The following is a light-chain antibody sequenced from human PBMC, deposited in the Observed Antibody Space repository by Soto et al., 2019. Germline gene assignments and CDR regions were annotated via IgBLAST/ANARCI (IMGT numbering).Light chain of an antibody. CDR2: YDD. CDR1: SSNIGNNA. J-gene: IGLJ2*01. Sequence: QSVLTQPPSVSEAPRQRVTISCSGSSSNIGNNAVNGYQQLPGKAPKLLLYYDDLLPSGVSDRFSGSKSGTSASLAISGLQSEDEADYSCAAWDDSLNGVVFGGGTKLTVL. CDR3: AAWDDSLNGVV. V-gene: IGLV1-36*01.